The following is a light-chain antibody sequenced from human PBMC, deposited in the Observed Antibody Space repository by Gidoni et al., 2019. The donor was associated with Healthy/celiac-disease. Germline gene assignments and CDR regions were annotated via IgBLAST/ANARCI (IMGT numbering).Light chain of an antibody. CDR3: QQYYSTPPVT. J-gene: IGKJ1*01. CDR2: WAS. Sequence: DIVMTPSPDSLAVSLGERATINCKSSQSVLHSSNTKNYLAWYQQKPGQPPKLLIYWASTRESGVPDRFSGSGSGTDFTLTISSLQAEDVAVYYCQQYYSTPPVTFGQGTKVEIK. CDR1: QSVLHSSNTKNY. V-gene: IGKV4-1*01.